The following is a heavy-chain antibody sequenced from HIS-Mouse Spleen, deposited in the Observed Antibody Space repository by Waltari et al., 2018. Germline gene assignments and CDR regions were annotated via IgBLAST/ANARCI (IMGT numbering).Heavy chain of an antibody. CDR3: ARTVQMATIDY. D-gene: IGHD5-12*01. J-gene: IGHJ4*02. CDR1: GFSLSTSRVG. Sequence: QESGPGLVKPSETLSLTCTVSGFSLSTSRVGVGWIRQPPGKALEWLALIYWDDDKRYSPSLKSRLTITKDTSKNQVVLTMTNMDPVDTATYYCARTVQMATIDYWGQGTLVTVSS. CDR2: IYWDDDK. V-gene: IGHV2-5*02.